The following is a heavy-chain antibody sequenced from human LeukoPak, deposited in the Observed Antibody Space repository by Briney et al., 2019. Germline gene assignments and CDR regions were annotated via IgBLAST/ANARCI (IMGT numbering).Heavy chain of an antibody. D-gene: IGHD3-22*01. Sequence: ASVKVSRKASGYTFTGYYMHWVRQAPGQGLEWMGIINPSGGSTSYAQKFQGRVTMTRDMSTSTVYMELSSLRSEDTAVYYCARDPRSTMGGYYDYWGQGTLVTVSS. V-gene: IGHV1-46*01. CDR3: ARDPRSTMGGYYDY. J-gene: IGHJ4*02. CDR1: GYTFTGYY. CDR2: INPSGGST.